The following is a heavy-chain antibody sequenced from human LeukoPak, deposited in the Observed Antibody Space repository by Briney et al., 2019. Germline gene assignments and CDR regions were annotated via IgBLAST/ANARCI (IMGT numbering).Heavy chain of an antibody. V-gene: IGHV1-2*02. CDR2: INPNSGGT. CDR3: ARDYYDSSGYGYFDY. J-gene: IGHJ4*02. D-gene: IGHD3-22*01. CDR1: GYTFTGYY. Sequence: GASVTVSCKASGYTFTGYYMHWVRQAPGQGLEWMGWINPNSGGTNYAQKFQGRVTMTRDTSISTAYMELSRLRSDDTAVYYCARDYYDSSGYGYFDYWGQGTLVTVSS.